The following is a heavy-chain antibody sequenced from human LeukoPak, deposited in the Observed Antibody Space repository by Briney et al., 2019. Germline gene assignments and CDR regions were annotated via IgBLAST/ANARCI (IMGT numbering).Heavy chain of an antibody. J-gene: IGHJ4*02. CDR1: GFTFSSYS. Sequence: PGGSLRLSCAASGFTFSSYSMNWVRQAPGKGLEWVSYISSGSSTIYYADSVKGRFTISRDNAKNSLYLQMNSLRAEDTAVYYCARDSMVRGGLDYWGQGTLVTVSS. CDR2: ISSGSSTI. CDR3: ARDSMVRGGLDY. D-gene: IGHD3-10*01. V-gene: IGHV3-48*01.